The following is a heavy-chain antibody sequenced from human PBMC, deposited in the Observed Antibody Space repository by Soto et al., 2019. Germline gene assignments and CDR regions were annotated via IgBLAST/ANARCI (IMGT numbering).Heavy chain of an antibody. V-gene: IGHV1-69*13. CDR2: IVPIYRTA. CDR1: GGTFSSYR. Sequence: GASVKRSCKAAGGTFSSYRINWVRQAPGQGLEWVGGIVPIYRTADYAQKFQGRVTITADESARTSYMELRSLKSQDTAVYYCVMDSGAKLRSSWGQGTLVTVSS. D-gene: IGHD6-19*01. CDR3: VMDSGAKLRSS. J-gene: IGHJ4*02.